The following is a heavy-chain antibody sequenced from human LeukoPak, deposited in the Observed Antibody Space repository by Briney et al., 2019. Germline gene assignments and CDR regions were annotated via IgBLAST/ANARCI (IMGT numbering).Heavy chain of an antibody. CDR2: INHSGST. V-gene: IGHV4-34*01. J-gene: IGHJ4*02. Sequence: SETLSLTCAVYGGSFSVYYWSWIRQPPGKGLEWIGEINHSGSTNYNPSLKSRVTISVDTSKNQFSLKLSSVTAADTAVYYCARGRGCSGGSCYLDYWGQGTLVTVSS. CDR3: ARGRGCSGGSCYLDY. CDR1: GGSFSVYY. D-gene: IGHD2-15*01.